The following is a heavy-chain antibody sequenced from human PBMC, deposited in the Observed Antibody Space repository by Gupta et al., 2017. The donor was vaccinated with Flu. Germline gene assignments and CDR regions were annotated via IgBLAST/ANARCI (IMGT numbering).Heavy chain of an antibody. Sequence: LEWIGSIYYSGSTYYNPSLKSRVTISVDTSKNQFSLKLSSVTAADTAVYYCARHDIVVVVAARIQNWFDPWGQGNLVTVSS. D-gene: IGHD2-15*01. V-gene: IGHV4-39*01. J-gene: IGHJ5*02. CDR2: IYYSGST. CDR3: ARHDIVVVVAARIQNWFDP.